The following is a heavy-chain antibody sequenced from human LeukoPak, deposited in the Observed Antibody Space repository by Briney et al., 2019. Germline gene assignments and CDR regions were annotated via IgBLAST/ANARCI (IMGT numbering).Heavy chain of an antibody. CDR3: ARLRRISDTSGYFYYYDY. D-gene: IGHD3-22*01. V-gene: IGHV3-21*01. J-gene: IGHJ4*02. Sequence: GGSLTLSCAASQFSFSSYSFNWVRQAPGQGLEWVSSINKGATHMYYADSMRGRFTVSRDDAKNSLYLQMNSLRAEDTAVYYCARLRRISDTSGYFYYYDYWGRGTLVTVSS. CDR2: INKGATHM. CDR1: QFSFSSYS.